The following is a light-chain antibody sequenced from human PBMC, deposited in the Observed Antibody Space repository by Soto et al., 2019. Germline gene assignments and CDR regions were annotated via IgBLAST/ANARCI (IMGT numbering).Light chain of an antibody. J-gene: IGKJ1*01. CDR2: AAS. Sequence: EIVMTQSPATLSVSPGERATLSCRASQSVSSSYLAWYQQKPGQAPRLLIYAASSRATGIPDRFSGSGSGTDFTLTISRLEPEDFAVYYCHQYGSSPATFGQGTKVDIK. CDR3: HQYGSSPAT. CDR1: QSVSSSY. V-gene: IGKV3-20*01.